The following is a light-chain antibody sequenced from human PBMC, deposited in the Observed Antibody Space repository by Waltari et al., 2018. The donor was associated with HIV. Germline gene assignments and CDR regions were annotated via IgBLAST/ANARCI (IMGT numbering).Light chain of an antibody. Sequence: QSVLTQPPSLSAAPGQKVSITCSGSCSNIGVNYVSWYQQFPRTAPKLLIYDNNERPSGIPDRFSGSKSGTSATLDITGLRTGDEADYYCVSWDSSLRGVLFGGGTKLTVL. J-gene: IGLJ2*01. CDR3: VSWDSSLRGVL. CDR1: CSNIGVNY. V-gene: IGLV1-51*01. CDR2: DNN.